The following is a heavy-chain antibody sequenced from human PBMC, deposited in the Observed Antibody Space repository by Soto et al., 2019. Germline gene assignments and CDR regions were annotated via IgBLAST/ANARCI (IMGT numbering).Heavy chain of an antibody. V-gene: IGHV4-59*12. CDR1: GGSMSNYY. CDR2: IYYSGST. D-gene: IGHD3-22*01. J-gene: IGHJ4*02. Sequence: PSETLSLTCTVSGGSMSNYYLSWIRQPPGKGLEWIGYIYYSGSTYYNPSLESRVTLSVDTSRKQFSLKVSSVTAADTAVYYCARANYFDSSGPFDYWGPGTLVTVSS. CDR3: ARANYFDSSGPFDY.